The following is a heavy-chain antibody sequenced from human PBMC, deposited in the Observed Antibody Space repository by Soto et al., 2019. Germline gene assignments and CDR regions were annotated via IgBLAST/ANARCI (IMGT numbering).Heavy chain of an antibody. CDR2: IVASGGST. J-gene: IGHJ5*02. V-gene: IGHV3-23*01. Sequence: NWVRQAPGKGLEWVSGIVASGGSTYYADSVKGRFTISRDNTKNTVSLEMNSLRAEDTAVYYCAKGRAYYDFWSGPWGQGTLVTVSS. CDR3: AKGRAYYDFWSGP. D-gene: IGHD3-3*01.